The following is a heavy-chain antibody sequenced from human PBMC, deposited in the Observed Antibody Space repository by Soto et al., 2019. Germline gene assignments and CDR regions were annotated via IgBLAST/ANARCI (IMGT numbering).Heavy chain of an antibody. Sequence: QVQLVQSGAEVKKPGSSVKVSCKTSGGTFGSYAISWVRQAPGQGLEWMGGIIPIFSTPNYAQKFQGRVTITADESTSTAYMELSSLRSEDTAVYYCARPLQYSFDTSAQSAWFDPWGQGTLVTFSS. CDR2: IIPIFSTP. V-gene: IGHV1-69*12. J-gene: IGHJ5*02. CDR3: ARPLQYSFDTSAQSAWFDP. D-gene: IGHD3-22*01. CDR1: GGTFGSYA.